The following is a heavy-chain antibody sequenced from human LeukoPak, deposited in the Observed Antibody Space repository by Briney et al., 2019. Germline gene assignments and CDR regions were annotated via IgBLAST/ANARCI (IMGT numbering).Heavy chain of an antibody. CDR2: IFYSGNT. Sequence: KASETLSLTCTVSGGSISSTDYYWGWIRQPPGRGLEWIGSIFYSGNTYYNPSLKSRVTISVDTSKNQFSLKLSSVTAADTAVYYCARHKDYYYSYMDVWGKGTTVTISS. J-gene: IGHJ6*03. V-gene: IGHV4-39*01. CDR3: ARHKDYYYSYMDV. CDR1: GGSISSTDYY.